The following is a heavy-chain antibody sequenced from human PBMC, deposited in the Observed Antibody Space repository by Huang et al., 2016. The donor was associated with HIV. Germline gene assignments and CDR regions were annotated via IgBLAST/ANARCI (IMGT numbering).Heavy chain of an antibody. CDR3: ARDHHDFWRGYRRMYFFDH. CDR2: IDYSGST. CDR1: GGSISTHY. D-gene: IGHD3-3*01. J-gene: IGHJ4*02. V-gene: IGHV4-59*11. Sequence: QVQLQESGPGLVKPSETLSLTCTVSGGSISTHYWSWFRQPPGKGLEWIGSIDYSGSTNSSPSLKSRVTILLDTSKNQFSLRVNSVTAADTAMYYCARDHHDFWRGYRRMYFFDHWGQGTLVTVSS.